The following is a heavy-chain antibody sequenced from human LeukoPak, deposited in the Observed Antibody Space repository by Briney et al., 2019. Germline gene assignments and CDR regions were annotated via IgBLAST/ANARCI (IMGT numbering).Heavy chain of an antibody. J-gene: IGHJ4*02. CDR3: ARTPLRYFDWLPSAYFDY. V-gene: IGHV4-59*08. CDR2: IYYSGST. CDR1: GGSISSYY. D-gene: IGHD3-9*01. Sequence: SETLSLTCTVSGGSISSYYWSWIRQPPGKGLEWIGYIYYSGSTNYNPSLKSRVTISVDTSKNQFSLKLSSVTAADTAVYYCARTPLRYFDWLPSAYFDYWGQGTLVTVSS.